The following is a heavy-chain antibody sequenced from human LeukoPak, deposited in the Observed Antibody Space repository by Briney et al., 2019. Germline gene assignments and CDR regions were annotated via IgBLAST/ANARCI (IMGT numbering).Heavy chain of an antibody. J-gene: IGHJ4*02. V-gene: IGHV4-31*03. Sequence: SETLSLTCTVSGGSISSGGYYWSWIRQHPGKGLEWTGYIYYSGSTYYNPSLKSRVTISVDTSKNQFSLKLSSVTAADTAVYYCAREWFGYDSSGSHLDYWGQGTLVTVSS. D-gene: IGHD3-22*01. CDR2: IYYSGST. CDR3: AREWFGYDSSGSHLDY. CDR1: GGSISSGGYY.